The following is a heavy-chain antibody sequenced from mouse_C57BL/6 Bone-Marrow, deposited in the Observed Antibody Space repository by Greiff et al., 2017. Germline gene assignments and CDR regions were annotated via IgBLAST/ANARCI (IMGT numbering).Heavy chain of an antibody. D-gene: IGHD2-1*01. CDR1: GFSLTSYG. CDR2: IWSGGST. Sequence: QVQLQQSGPGLVQPSQSLSITCPVSGFSLTSYGVHWVRQSPGKGLEWLGVIWSGGSTDYNAAFISRLSISKDNSKSQVFFKMNSLQADDTAIYYCARNWGNYVVEWFAYWGQGTLVTVSA. CDR3: ARNWGNYVVEWFAY. J-gene: IGHJ3*01. V-gene: IGHV2-2*01.